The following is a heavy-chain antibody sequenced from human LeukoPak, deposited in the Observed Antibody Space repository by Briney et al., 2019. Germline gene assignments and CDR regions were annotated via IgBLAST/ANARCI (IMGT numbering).Heavy chain of an antibody. CDR2: IYYSGST. Sequence: SETLSLTCTVSGGSISGYYWSWIRQPPGKGLEWIGYIYYSGSTYYNPSLKSRVTISVDTSKNQFSLKLSSVTAADTAVYYCARGLNDYYDSSGLWYFDLWGRGTLVTVSS. CDR3: ARGLNDYYDSSGLWYFDL. V-gene: IGHV4-59*06. D-gene: IGHD3-22*01. J-gene: IGHJ2*01. CDR1: GGSISGYY.